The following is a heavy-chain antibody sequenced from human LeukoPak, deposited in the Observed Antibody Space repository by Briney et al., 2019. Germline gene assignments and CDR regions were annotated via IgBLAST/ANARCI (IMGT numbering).Heavy chain of an antibody. V-gene: IGHV4/OR15-8*02. J-gene: IGHJ4*02. D-gene: IGHD1-26*01. CDR2: ISLAGQT. Sequence: SETLSLTCGVSGGSISGTNWWSWVRQPPGQGLEWVGEISLAGQTNYNPSLNGRVTMSLDKSSNQLSLHLTSVTAADTATYYCSRESGPFCPFGYWGQGTLVIVSS. CDR1: GGSISGTNW. CDR3: SRESGPFCPFGY.